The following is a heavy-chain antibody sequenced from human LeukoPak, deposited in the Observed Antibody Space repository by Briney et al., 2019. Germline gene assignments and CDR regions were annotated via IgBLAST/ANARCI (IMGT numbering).Heavy chain of an antibody. Sequence: GGSLRLSCAASQFTFSSYWMNWVRQAPGKGLEWVANIKQDGSEKYYVDSVKGRFTISRDNAKNSLYLQMNSLRAEDTAVYYCARGYTSPWDRAFDIWGQGTMVTVSS. CDR2: IKQDGSEK. CDR3: ARGYTSPWDRAFDI. CDR1: QFTFSSYW. J-gene: IGHJ3*02. D-gene: IGHD6-19*01. V-gene: IGHV3-7*01.